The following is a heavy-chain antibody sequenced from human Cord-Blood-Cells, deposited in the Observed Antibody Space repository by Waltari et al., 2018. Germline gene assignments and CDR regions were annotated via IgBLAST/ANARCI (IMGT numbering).Heavy chain of an antibody. CDR2: IYWNDDK. CDR3: AHTVRDYYGSGGFDY. Sequence: QITLKESGPTLVKPTQTLTLTCTFSGFSLSTSGVGVGWIRQPPGKDLEWLALIYWNDDKRYSPSLKSRLTITKDTSKNQVVLTMTNMDPVYTATYYCAHTVRDYYGSGGFDYWGQGTLVTVSS. V-gene: IGHV2-5*01. D-gene: IGHD3-10*01. CDR1: GFSLSTSGVG. J-gene: IGHJ4*02.